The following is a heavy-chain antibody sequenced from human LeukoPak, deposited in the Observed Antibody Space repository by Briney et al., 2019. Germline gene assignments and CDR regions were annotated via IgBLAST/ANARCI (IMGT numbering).Heavy chain of an antibody. CDR2: INPNSGGT. CDR1: GYTFTGYY. V-gene: IGHV1-2*02. CDR3: ARTYSYCSGGSCYRSPFDY. J-gene: IGHJ4*02. D-gene: IGHD2-15*01. Sequence: WASVKVSCKASGYTFTGYYMHWVRQAPGQGLEWMGWINPNSGGTNYAQKFQGRVTMTRDTSISTAYMEPSRLRSDDTAVYYCARTYSYCSGGSCYRSPFDYWGQGTLVTVSS.